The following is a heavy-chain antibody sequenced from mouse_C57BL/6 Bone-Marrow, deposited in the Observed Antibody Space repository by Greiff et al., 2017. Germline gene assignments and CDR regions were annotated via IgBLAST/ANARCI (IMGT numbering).Heavy chain of an antibody. J-gene: IGHJ1*03. V-gene: IGHV5-17*01. D-gene: IGHD4-1*01. Sequence: EVKLMESGGGLVKPGGSLKLSCAASGFTFSVYGMHWVRQAPEKGLEWVAYISSGSSTIYYADTVKGRFTISRDNAKNTLFLQMTSLRSEDTAMYYCARKLTGTPYWYFDVWGTGTTVTVSS. CDR1: GFTFSVYG. CDR3: ARKLTGTPYWYFDV. CDR2: ISSGSSTI.